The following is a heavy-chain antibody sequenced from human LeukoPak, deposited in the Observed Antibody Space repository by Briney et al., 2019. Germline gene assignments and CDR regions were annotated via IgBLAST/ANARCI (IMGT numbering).Heavy chain of an antibody. D-gene: IGHD3-10*01. V-gene: IGHV1-18*04. J-gene: IGHJ4*02. CDR3: ARDRRRYYSGSGSYSPDY. Sequence: AASVKVSCKASGYTFTGYYMHWVRQAPGQGLEWMGWISGYNGNTKYAQNLQGRVTMTTDTSTSTAYMELRTLRSDDTAVYYCARDRRRYYSGSGSYSPDYWGQGTLVTVSS. CDR2: ISGYNGNT. CDR1: GYTFTGYY.